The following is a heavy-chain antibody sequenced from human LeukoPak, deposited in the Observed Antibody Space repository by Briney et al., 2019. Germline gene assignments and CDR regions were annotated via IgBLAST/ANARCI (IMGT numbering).Heavy chain of an antibody. CDR1: GGSISSSSYH. CDR3: ARRSLVPAAIRDDY. J-gene: IGHJ4*02. D-gene: IGHD2-2*02. CDR2: IYYSGST. Sequence: PSETLSLTCTVSGGSISSSSYHWGWIRQPPGKGLERIGSIYYSGSTYYNPSLKSRVTISVDTSKNQFSLKMSSVTAADTAVYYCARRSLVPAAIRDDYWGQGTLVTVSS. V-gene: IGHV4-39*07.